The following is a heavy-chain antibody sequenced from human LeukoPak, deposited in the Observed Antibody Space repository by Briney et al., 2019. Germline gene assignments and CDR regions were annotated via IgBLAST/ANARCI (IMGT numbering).Heavy chain of an antibody. Sequence: GASVKVSCKASGYTFTSYYMHWVRQAPGQGLEWMGWINPNSGGTNYAQKFQGRVTMTRDTSISTAYMELSRLRSDDTAVYYCARDRYYGSGSYTPPFQHWGQGTLVTVSS. D-gene: IGHD3-10*01. CDR3: ARDRYYGSGSYTPPFQH. J-gene: IGHJ1*01. V-gene: IGHV1-2*02. CDR1: GYTFTSYY. CDR2: INPNSGGT.